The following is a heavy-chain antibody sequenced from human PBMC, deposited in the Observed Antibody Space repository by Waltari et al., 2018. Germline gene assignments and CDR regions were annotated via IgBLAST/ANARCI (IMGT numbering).Heavy chain of an antibody. J-gene: IGHJ3*02. Sequence: QVQLVQSGAEVKKPGSSVKVSCKASGGTFSSYAISWVRQAPGQGLEWMGRSIPIFGTANYAQKFQGRVTITADKSTSTAYMELSSLRSEDTAVYYCASSSWPAHDAFDIWGQGTMVTVSS. V-gene: IGHV1-69*08. CDR2: SIPIFGTA. D-gene: IGHD6-13*01. CDR3: ASSSWPAHDAFDI. CDR1: GGTFSSYA.